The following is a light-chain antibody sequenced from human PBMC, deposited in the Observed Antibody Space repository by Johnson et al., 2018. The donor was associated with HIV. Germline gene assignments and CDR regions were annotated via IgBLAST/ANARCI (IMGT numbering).Light chain of an antibody. CDR3: GTWDPSLSAGEV. J-gene: IGLJ1*01. CDR1: SSNIGNNY. Sequence: QAVLTQPPSVSAAPGQKVTISCSGSSSNIGNNYVSWYQQLPGTAPKLLIYDDNKRPSGIPDRFSGSKSGTSATLGITGLQTGDEADSYGGTWDPSLSAGEVFGTGTKVTVL. CDR2: DDN. V-gene: IGLV1-51*01.